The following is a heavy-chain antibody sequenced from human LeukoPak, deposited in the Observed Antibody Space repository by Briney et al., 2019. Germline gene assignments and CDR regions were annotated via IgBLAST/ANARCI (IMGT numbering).Heavy chain of an antibody. Sequence: GGSLRLSCAASGFTFSQYWMSWVRQAPGKGLEWVSAISGSGGSTYYADSVKGRFTISRDNSKNTLYLQMNSLGAEDTAVYYCAKGRHDGGSYLNDYWGQGTLVTVSS. CDR2: ISGSGGST. CDR1: GFTFSQYW. J-gene: IGHJ4*02. V-gene: IGHV3-23*01. CDR3: AKGRHDGGSYLNDY. D-gene: IGHD1-26*01.